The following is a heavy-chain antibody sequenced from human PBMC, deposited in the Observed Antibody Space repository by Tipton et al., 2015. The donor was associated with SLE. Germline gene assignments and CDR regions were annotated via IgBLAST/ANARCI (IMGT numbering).Heavy chain of an antibody. D-gene: IGHD3-22*01. CDR2: ISSFNGNT. CDR3: AIYDSRRAAFDI. Sequence: QSGAEVKKPGASVKVSCKASGYSFTSYGITWVRQAPGQGLEWMGWISSFNGNTNYAQKFQGRVTITTDESTSTAYMELSSLRSEDTAVYYCAIYDSRRAAFDIWGQGTMVTVSS. V-gene: IGHV1-18*01. CDR1: GYSFTSYG. J-gene: IGHJ3*02.